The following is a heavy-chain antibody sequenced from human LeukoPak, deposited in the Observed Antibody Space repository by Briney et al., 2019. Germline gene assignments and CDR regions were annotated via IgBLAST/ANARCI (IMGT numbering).Heavy chain of an antibody. CDR3: ARDLAWGAFDY. CDR1: GFTFSNHG. J-gene: IGHJ4*02. D-gene: IGHD3-16*01. V-gene: IGHV3-23*01. Sequence: WGTLSLSCAASGFTFSNHGMNWVRQAPGKGLEWLSGVSPPGGGTYYADSVKGRFTISRDDSKNTLSLQMNSLRVEDTAVYYCARDLAWGAFDYWGQGTPVTVSS. CDR2: VSPPGGGT.